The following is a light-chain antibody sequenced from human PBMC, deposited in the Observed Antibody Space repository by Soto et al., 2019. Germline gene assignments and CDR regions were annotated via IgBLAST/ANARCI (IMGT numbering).Light chain of an antibody. CDR1: ESVSGNY. Sequence: EVVLTQSPGTLSLSPGERATLSCRASESVSGNYLGWYQQKPGQAPRLLIYGASSRATGIPDRFSGSGSGTDFTLTINSLQSEDFAVYFCQQYQNWPPMYAFGQGTKLQIK. V-gene: IGKV3-20*01. CDR2: GAS. J-gene: IGKJ2*01. CDR3: QQYQNWPPMYA.